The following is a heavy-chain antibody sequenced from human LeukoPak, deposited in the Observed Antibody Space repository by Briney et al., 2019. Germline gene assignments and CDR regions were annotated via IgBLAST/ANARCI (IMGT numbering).Heavy chain of an antibody. V-gene: IGHV4-38-2*02. CDR2: IYHSGST. J-gene: IGHJ5*02. CDR3: ARGTLRPPGLGPYGSGSSRFDP. CDR1: GYSISSGYY. D-gene: IGHD3-10*01. Sequence: SSETLSLTCTVSGYSISSGYYWGWIRQPPGKGLEWIGIIYHSGSTYYNPSLKSRVTISVDTSQNQFSLKLTSVTPADTAVYYCARGTLRPPGLGPYGSGSSRFDPWGQGTLDTVSS.